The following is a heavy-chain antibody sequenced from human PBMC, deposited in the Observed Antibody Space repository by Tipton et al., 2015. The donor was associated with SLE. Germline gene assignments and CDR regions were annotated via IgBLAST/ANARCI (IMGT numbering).Heavy chain of an antibody. J-gene: IGHJ5*02. Sequence: TLSLTCDVSGGSFSDHYWSWIRQPPGKGLEWIGQINHGGSTNYSPSLKSRVTISLDTPKKQFSLKLTSVTAADTAVYYCARVGAASGARYFDPWGQGMLVTVSS. D-gene: IGHD3-16*01. CDR1: GGSFSDHY. CDR2: INHGGST. CDR3: ARVGAASGARYFDP. V-gene: IGHV4-34*01.